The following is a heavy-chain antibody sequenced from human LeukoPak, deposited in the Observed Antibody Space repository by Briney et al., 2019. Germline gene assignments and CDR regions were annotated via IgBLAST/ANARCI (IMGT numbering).Heavy chain of an antibody. CDR1: GFTFSGYS. Sequence: PGGSLRLSCAASGFTFSGYSMKWVRQAPGKGLEWVSYISSSSSTIYYADSVKGRFTISRDNAKNSLYLQMNSLRAEDTAVYYCARGPGGCSSTSCYWVDYWAREPWSPSPQ. J-gene: IGHJ4*02. CDR3: ARGPGGCSSTSCYWVDY. CDR2: ISSSSSTI. D-gene: IGHD2-2*01. V-gene: IGHV3-48*01.